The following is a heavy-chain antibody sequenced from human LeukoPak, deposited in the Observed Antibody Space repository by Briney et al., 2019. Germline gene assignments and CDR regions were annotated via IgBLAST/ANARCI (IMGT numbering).Heavy chain of an antibody. CDR3: AELGITMTGGV. CDR2: IKQDGSEK. Sequence: GGSLRLSCAASGFTFSSYRMSWVCQAPGKGLEWVANIKQDGSEKYYVDSVKGRFTISRDNAKNSLYLQMNSLRAEDTAVYYCAELGITMTGGVWGKGTTVTISS. CDR1: GFTFSSYR. J-gene: IGHJ6*04. V-gene: IGHV3-7*01. D-gene: IGHD3-10*02.